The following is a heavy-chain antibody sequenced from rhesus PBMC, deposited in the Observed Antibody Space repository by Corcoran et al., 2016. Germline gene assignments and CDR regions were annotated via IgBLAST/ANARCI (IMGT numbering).Heavy chain of an antibody. CDR1: GFSFGRYA. J-gene: IGHJ4*01. D-gene: IGHD5-24*01. Sequence: QVQLVQSGAEVKKPGSSVKVSCKASGFSFGRYAISWVRQAPGQGIEWEGCISTHVGKKTYAEKCHGRVTSTADTATSTAYMELSSMRSEDTAVYYWASGYSGYSYLDYWGQGVLVTVSS. V-gene: IGHV1S10*01. CDR3: ASGYSGYSYLDY. CDR2: ISTHVGKK.